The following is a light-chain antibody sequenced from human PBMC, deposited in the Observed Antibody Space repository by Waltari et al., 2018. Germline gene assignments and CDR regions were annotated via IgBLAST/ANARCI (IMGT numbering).Light chain of an antibody. CDR1: ISDIGTYQY. CDR2: EVI. V-gene: IGLV2-23*02. J-gene: IGLJ1*01. Sequence: QSALTQPASVSGSPGQSITLSCTGPISDIGTYQYVPWYQHLPGKVPKIMISEVIKPPSRGSNRFSGSKSGNTASLTISGLQADDVAEYYCCSDAGSGTYVFGTGTKLTVV. CDR3: CSDAGSGTYV.